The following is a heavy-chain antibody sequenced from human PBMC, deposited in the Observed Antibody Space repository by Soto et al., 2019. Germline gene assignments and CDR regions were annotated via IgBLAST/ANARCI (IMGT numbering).Heavy chain of an antibody. J-gene: IGHJ4*02. V-gene: IGHV4-34*01. CDR2: INHSGST. D-gene: IGHD3-10*01. CDR3: ARPRYYYGSGSYYPPQYYFDY. CDR1: GGSFSGYY. Sequence: SETLSLTCAGYGGSFSGYYWSWIRQPPGKGLEWIGEINHSGSTNYNPSLKSRVTISVDTSKNQFSLKLSSVTAADTAVYYCARPRYYYGSGSYYPPQYYFDYWGQGTLVTVSS.